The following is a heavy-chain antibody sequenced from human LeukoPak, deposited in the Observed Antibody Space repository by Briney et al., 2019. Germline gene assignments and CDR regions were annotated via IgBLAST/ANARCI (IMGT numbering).Heavy chain of an antibody. J-gene: IGHJ5*02. CDR2: ISRSSTYI. CDR1: GFTFSNYS. V-gene: IGHV3-21*06. Sequence: GGSLRLSCAASGFTFSNYSMNWVRQAPGKGLEWVSTISRSSTYIYYADSVKGRFTISRDNAKNSMYLQMNSLRAEDTAVYYCARSGVAPSAKLNWFDPWGQGTLVTVSS. CDR3: ARSGVAPSAKLNWFDP. D-gene: IGHD3-10*01.